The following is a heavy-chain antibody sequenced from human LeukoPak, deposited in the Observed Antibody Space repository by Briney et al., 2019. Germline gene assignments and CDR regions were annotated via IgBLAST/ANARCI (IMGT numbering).Heavy chain of an antibody. CDR1: GYSISSGYY. J-gene: IGHJ4*02. CDR2: IYHSGST. D-gene: IGHD3-10*01. Sequence: SETLSLTCAVSGYSISSGYYWGWIRQPPGKGLEWIGSIYHSGSTYYNPSLKSRVTISVDTSKNQFSLKLSSVTAADTAVYYCARVSYGSGSHYKGFDYWGQGTLVTVSS. CDR3: ARVSYGSGSHYKGFDY. V-gene: IGHV4-38-2*01.